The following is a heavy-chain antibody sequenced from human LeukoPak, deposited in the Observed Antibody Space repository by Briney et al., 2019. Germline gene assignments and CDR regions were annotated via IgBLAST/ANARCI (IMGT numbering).Heavy chain of an antibody. CDR1: GGSISSYY. Sequence: SETLSLTCTVSGGSISSYYWSWIRQPPEKGLEWIGYIYTSGSTNYNPSLKSRVTISVDTSKNQFSLKLSSVTAADTAVYYCAGSPYAGSYYYYYMDVWGKGTTVTVSS. V-gene: IGHV4-4*09. CDR3: AGSPYAGSYYYYYMDV. J-gene: IGHJ6*03. D-gene: IGHD1-26*01. CDR2: IYTSGST.